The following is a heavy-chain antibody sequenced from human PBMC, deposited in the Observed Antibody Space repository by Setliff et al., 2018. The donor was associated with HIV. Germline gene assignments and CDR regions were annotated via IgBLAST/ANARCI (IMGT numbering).Heavy chain of an antibody. CDR1: GFAFSDYD. CDR3: ARGMVRGVLLMDV. Sequence: GESLRLSCATSGFAFSDYDFHWVRQVTGEGLEWVSAIGTGSDTYYPGSVKGRFTISRENAKNSLYLQMNSLRAGDTAVYYCARGMVRGVLLMDVWGKGTTVTVSS. V-gene: IGHV3-13*01. CDR2: IGTGSDT. D-gene: IGHD3-10*01. J-gene: IGHJ6*04.